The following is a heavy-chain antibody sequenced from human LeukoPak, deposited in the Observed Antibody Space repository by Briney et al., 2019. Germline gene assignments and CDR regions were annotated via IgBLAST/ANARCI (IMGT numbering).Heavy chain of an antibody. J-gene: IGHJ4*02. D-gene: IGHD3-22*01. CDR3: AKGGPMIVVVRRNTPYYFDY. V-gene: IGHV3-23*01. Sequence: GGSLRLSCTASGFTFSSYAMSWVRQAPGKGLEWVSAISGSGGSTYYADSVKGRFTISRDNSKNTLYLQMNSLRAEDTAVYYCAKGGPMIVVVRRNTPYYFDYWGQGTLVTVSS. CDR2: ISGSGGST. CDR1: GFTFSSYA.